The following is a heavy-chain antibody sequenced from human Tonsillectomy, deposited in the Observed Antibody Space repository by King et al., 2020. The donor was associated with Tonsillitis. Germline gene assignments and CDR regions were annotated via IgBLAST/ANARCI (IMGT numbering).Heavy chain of an antibody. CDR3: ATSPSNSGNFNY. CDR2: INPNSGAR. CDR1: GYTFTGYF. J-gene: IGHJ4*02. V-gene: IGHV1-2*02. Sequence: QLVQSGAEVKKPGASVKVSCKASGYTFTGYFIHWVRQAPGQRLEWMGWINPNSGARKYAQKFQGRVIMTRDTSISRAYMELSRLSSDDMAVYYCATSPSNSGNFNYWGQGTLVTVSS. D-gene: IGHD1-26*01.